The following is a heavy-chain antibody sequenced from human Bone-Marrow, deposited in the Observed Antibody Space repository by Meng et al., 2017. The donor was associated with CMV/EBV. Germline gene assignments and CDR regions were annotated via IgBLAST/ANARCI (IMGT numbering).Heavy chain of an antibody. Sequence: GESLKISCAASGFTFSSYDMHWVRQAPGKGLEWVANIKEDGSDKYYVDSVRGRFTISRDNAKNSLYLQMNSLRVEDTAVYYCARVSSEDFWSGRYPSGCYGMDVWGQGTTVTVSS. J-gene: IGHJ6*02. CDR1: GFTFSSYD. V-gene: IGHV3-7*01. CDR3: ARVSSEDFWSGRYPSGCYGMDV. CDR2: IKEDGSDK. D-gene: IGHD3-3*01.